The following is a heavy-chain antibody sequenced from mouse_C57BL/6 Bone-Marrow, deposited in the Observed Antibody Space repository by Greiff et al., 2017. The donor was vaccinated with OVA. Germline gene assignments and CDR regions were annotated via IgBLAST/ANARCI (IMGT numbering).Heavy chain of an antibody. D-gene: IGHD4-1*01. CDR3: ARNRDVGFDY. V-gene: IGHV4-1*01. CDR2: INPDSSTI. Sequence: DVQLQESGGGLVQPGGSLKLSCAASGIDFSSYWMSWVRRAPGKGLEWIGEINPDSSTINYAPYLKDKFIITRDNAKNTLYLQMSKVRSEDTALYYCARNRDVGFDYWGQGTTLTVSS. CDR1: GIDFSSYW. J-gene: IGHJ2*01.